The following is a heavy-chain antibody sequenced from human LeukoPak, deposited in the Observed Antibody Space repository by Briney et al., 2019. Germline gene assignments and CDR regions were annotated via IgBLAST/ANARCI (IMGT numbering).Heavy chain of an antibody. CDR1: GGSISSNY. CDR3: ARRAYSSGYYYFDY. Sequence: SETLSLTCTVSGGSISSNYWSWNRQPPGEGLEWIGYIYYSGSTIYNPSLKSRVTISVDTSKNQFSLKLSSVTAADTAVYYCARRAYSSGYYYFDYWGQGTLVTVSS. J-gene: IGHJ4*02. V-gene: IGHV4-59*01. CDR2: IYYSGST. D-gene: IGHD3-22*01.